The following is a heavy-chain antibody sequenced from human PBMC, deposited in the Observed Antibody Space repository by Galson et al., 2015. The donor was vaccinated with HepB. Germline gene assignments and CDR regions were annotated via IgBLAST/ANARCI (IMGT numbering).Heavy chain of an antibody. CDR1: GSSFTSYW. CDR2: IYPGDSDT. CDR3: ARHKAVEMATDYDAFDI. D-gene: IGHD5-24*01. Sequence: QSGAEVKKPGESLKISCKGSGSSFTSYWIGWVRQMPGKGLEWMGIIYPGDSDTRYSPSFQGQVTISADKSISTAYLQWSSLKASDTAMYYCARHKAVEMATDYDAFDIWGQGTMVTVSS. V-gene: IGHV5-51*01. J-gene: IGHJ3*02.